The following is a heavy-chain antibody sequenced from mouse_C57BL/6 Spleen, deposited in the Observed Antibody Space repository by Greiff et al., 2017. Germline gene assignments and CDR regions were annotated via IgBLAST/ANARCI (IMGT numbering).Heavy chain of an antibody. Sequence: QVQLQQSGAELARPGASVKLSCKASGYTFTSYGLSWVKQRTGQGLEWIGEIYPRSGNTYYNEKFKGTATLAADKSSSTAYMELRSLTSEDSAVNFCARLGDYYAMDYWGQGTSVTVSS. CDR1: GYTFTSYG. CDR2: IYPRSGNT. V-gene: IGHV1-81*01. D-gene: IGHD4-1*01. J-gene: IGHJ4*01. CDR3: ARLGDYYAMDY.